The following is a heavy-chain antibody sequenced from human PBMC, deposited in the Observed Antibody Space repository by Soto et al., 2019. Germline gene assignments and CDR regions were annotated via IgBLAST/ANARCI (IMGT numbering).Heavy chain of an antibody. V-gene: IGHV4-59*08. D-gene: IGHD6-13*01. J-gene: IGHJ5*02. Sequence: SETLSLTGRVSGSAISGYYWGWIRQPPGKGLEWIGYIYYRGSTNDNPSLKSRVTISVDTSKNQFSLKLSSVTAADTAVYYCARNIAAAGTLRFDPWGQGTLVTVS. CDR2: IYYRGST. CDR3: ARNIAAAGTLRFDP. CDR1: GSAISGYY.